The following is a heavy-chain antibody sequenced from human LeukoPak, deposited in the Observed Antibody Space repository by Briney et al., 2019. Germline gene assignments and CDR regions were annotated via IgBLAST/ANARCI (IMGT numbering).Heavy chain of an antibody. V-gene: IGHV1-2*02. CDR2: INPNSGGT. D-gene: IGHD5-18*01. J-gene: IGHJ4*02. CDR3: ARGFGYSYGYLVY. Sequence: ASVKVSCKASGYTFTGYYMHWVRQAPGQGLEWMGWINPNSGGTNYAQKFQGRVTMTRDTSISTAYMELSRLRSDDTAVYCCARGFGYSYGYLVYWGQGTLVTVSS. CDR1: GYTFTGYY.